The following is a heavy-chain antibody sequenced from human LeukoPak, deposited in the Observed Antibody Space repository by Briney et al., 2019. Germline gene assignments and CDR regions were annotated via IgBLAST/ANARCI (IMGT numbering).Heavy chain of an antibody. D-gene: IGHD3-22*01. V-gene: IGHV3-23*01. J-gene: IGHJ4*02. CDR1: GFTFNNYA. CDR2: ISGSGGST. Sequence: GGSLRLSCAASGFTFNNYAMSWVRQAPGKGLEWVSVISGSGGSTYYADPVQGRFTISRDNSNNTLYLQMNSLRAEDTAVYYCAKRGYDTSGYYGYFDYWAQGTLVTVSS. CDR3: AKRGYDTSGYYGYFDY.